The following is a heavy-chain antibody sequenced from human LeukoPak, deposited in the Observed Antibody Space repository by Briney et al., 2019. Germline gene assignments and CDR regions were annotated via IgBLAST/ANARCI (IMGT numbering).Heavy chain of an antibody. D-gene: IGHD6-19*01. CDR3: ARRPGIAMADSVKASYFDS. CDR2: ISFDASDT. V-gene: IGHV3-30*04. Sequence: GGSLRLSCAASGFSFSDYAMHWVRQAPGKGLEWVAVISFDASDTSYADSVKGRFTISRDGSRNTVFLQMNSLRPEDTALYYCARRPGIAMADSVKASYFDSWGQGTLVTVSS. CDR1: GFSFSDYA. J-gene: IGHJ4*02.